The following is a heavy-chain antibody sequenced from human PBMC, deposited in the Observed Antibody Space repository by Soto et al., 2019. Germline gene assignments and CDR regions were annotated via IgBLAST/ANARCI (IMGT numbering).Heavy chain of an antibody. CDR2: ISDDGNDK. J-gene: IGHJ4*02. V-gene: IGHV3-30*18. CDR3: AKAVVDYSDSSGYFSDFDY. Sequence: QVQLVESGGGVVQPGRSLRLSCVASGFGFSFYGMHWVRQAPGKGLEWVAVISDDGNDKYYGDSVKGRFTISRDNSANTLFVQMTGLREEDTAVYYCAKAVVDYSDSSGYFSDFDYWGQGTLFSVSS. CDR1: GFGFSFYG. D-gene: IGHD3-22*01.